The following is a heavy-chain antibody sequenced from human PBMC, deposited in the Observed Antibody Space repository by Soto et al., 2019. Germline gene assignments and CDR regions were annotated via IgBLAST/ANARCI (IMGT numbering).Heavy chain of an antibody. CDR1: GFTFSSCV. V-gene: IGHV3-33*01. CDR3: ARDQEGGNLY. CDR2: IWYDGSNK. Sequence: GGSLILSWAASGFTFSSCVMHWVRQAPGKGLEWVAVIWYDGSNKYYADSVKGRFTISRDNAKNSLFLQMNSLRAEDTAVYYCARDQEGGNLYWGRGTLVTVSS. J-gene: IGHJ4*02. D-gene: IGHD1-1*01.